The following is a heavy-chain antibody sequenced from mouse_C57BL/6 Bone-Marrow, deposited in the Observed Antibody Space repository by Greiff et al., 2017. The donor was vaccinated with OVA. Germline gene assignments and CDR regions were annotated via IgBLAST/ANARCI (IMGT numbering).Heavy chain of an antibody. J-gene: IGHJ4*01. V-gene: IGHV1-15*01. CDR2: IDPETGGP. CDR3: TRGYSNYYAMDY. D-gene: IGHD2-5*01. Sequence: VHLVESGAELVRPGASVTLSCKASGYTFTDYEMHWVKQTPVHGLEWIGAIDPETGGPAYNQKFNGKAILAADKSSSTAYMELRSLISEDSAVYYCTRGYSNYYAMDYWGQGTSVTVSS. CDR1: GYTFTDYE.